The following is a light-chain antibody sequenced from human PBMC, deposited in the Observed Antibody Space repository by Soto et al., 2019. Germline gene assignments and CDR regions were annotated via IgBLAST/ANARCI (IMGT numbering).Light chain of an antibody. CDR1: SSDVGGYNY. CDR3: SSYTSSSPRHWV. V-gene: IGLV2-14*01. J-gene: IGLJ3*02. Sequence: QSALTQPASVSGSPGQSITISCTGTSSDVGGYNYVSWYQQHPGKAPKLMIYEVSNRPSGVSNRFSGSKSGNTASLTISGLQAEDEADYYCSSYTSSSPRHWVFGGGTKLTVL. CDR2: EVS.